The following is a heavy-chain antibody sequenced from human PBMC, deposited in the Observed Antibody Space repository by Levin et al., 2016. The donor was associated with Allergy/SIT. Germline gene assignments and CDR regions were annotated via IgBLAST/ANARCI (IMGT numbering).Heavy chain of an antibody. CDR1: GGSISAYY. CDR3: ARGRGIGARPFFDP. Sequence: SETLSLTCTVTGGSISAYYWSWIRQPPTKGLDWIGFVYFTGSTNYNPSLESRVSISVDTSRNQFSLKLRSVTAADTAVYYCARGRGIGARPFFDPWSQGTLVTVSP. CDR2: VYFTGST. D-gene: IGHD6-6*01. V-gene: IGHV4-59*01. J-gene: IGHJ5*02.